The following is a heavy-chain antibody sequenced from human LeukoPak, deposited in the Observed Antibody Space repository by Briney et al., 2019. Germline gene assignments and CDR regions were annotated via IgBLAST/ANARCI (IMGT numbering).Heavy chain of an antibody. D-gene: IGHD3-10*01. CDR2: VSGNGVTT. Sequence: GGSLRLSCAASGFTFSSYAMNWVRRAPGKGLEWVSFVSGNGVTTNYADSVKGRFTTSRDNSENTLYLQMNSLRAEDTAVYHCAKVSGDGTDYWGQGTLVTVSS. CDR3: AKVSGDGTDY. V-gene: IGHV3-23*01. J-gene: IGHJ4*02. CDR1: GFTFSSYA.